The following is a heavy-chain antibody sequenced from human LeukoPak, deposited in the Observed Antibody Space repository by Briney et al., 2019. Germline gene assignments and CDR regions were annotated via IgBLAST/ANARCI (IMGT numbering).Heavy chain of an antibody. Sequence: ASVKVSCKASGYTFTSYGISWVRQAPGQGLEWMGWINPNSGGTNYAQKFQGRVTMTRDTSISTAYMELSRLRSDDTAVYYCARGPLSRLGRGYYYDSRVNLIDYWGQGTLVTVSS. V-gene: IGHV1-2*02. J-gene: IGHJ4*02. CDR3: ARGPLSRLGRGYYYDSRVNLIDY. D-gene: IGHD3-22*01. CDR1: GYTFTSYG. CDR2: INPNSGGT.